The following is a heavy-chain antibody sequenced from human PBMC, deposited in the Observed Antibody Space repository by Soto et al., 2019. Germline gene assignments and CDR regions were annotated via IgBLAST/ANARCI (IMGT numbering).Heavy chain of an antibody. CDR2: LSGSSSNM. J-gene: IGHJ5*02. D-gene: IGHD6-13*01. CDR1: GFTFSSYG. Sequence: EVQLVESGGGLVQPGGSLRLSCAASGFTFSSYGMNWVRQAPGKGLEWVSYLSGSSSNMYYADSMKGRFTIYRDNAKNSLYLQMNSLRDEDTAVYYCARDRPDSSSWWPFDPWGQGTLVTVSS. CDR3: ARDRPDSSSWWPFDP. V-gene: IGHV3-48*02.